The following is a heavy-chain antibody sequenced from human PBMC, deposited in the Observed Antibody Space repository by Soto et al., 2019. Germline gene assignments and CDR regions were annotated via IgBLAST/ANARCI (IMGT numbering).Heavy chain of an antibody. CDR1: GGTFSSYA. J-gene: IGHJ4*02. CDR2: IRTYNGNT. V-gene: IGHV1-18*01. D-gene: IGHD3-22*01. CDR3: VKNYYDSSGSYPYYFDY. Sequence: ASVKVSCKASGGTFSSYAISWVRQAPGQGLEWMGWIRTYNGNTNYTEKFQGRVTMTTDTSTRTAYMELRSLRSDDTAVYYCVKNYYDSSGSYPYYFDYWGQGTLVTVSS.